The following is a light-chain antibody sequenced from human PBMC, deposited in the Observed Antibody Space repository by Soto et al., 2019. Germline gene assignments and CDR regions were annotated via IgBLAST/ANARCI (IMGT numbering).Light chain of an antibody. CDR3: QQGDSFPLT. Sequence: DIQMTQSPSSVSASVGDRVTITCRASQGISTWLAWYQQKPGEAPNLLIYSASTLQSGVPSRFSGSGSGTDFTLTISSLQPEDFATYFCQQGDSFPLTFGPGTKVGIK. CDR2: SAS. J-gene: IGKJ3*01. CDR1: QGISTW. V-gene: IGKV1-12*01.